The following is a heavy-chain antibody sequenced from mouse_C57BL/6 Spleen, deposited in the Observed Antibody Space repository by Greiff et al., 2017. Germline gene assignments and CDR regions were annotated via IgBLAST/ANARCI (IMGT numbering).Heavy chain of an antibody. CDR3: ASFGNYSAWFAY. CDR2: IYPGDGDT. J-gene: IGHJ3*01. V-gene: IGHV1-82*01. Sequence: QVQLQQSGPELVKPGASVKISCKASGYAFSSSWMNWVKQRPGKGLEWIGRIYPGDGDTNYNGKFKGKATLTADKSSSTAYMQLSSLTSEDSAVXFCASFGNYSAWFAYGRKGTLVPVSA. D-gene: IGHD2-1*01. CDR1: GYAFSSSW.